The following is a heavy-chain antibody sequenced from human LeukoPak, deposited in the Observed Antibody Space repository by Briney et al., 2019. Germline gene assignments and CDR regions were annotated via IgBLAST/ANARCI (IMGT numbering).Heavy chain of an antibody. CDR2: ISWNSGSI. J-gene: IGHJ5*02. CDR3: AKGYCSSTSCPQTGFDP. Sequence: PGGSLRLSCAASGFTFDDYAMHWVRQAPGKGLEWVSGISWNSGSIGYADSVKGRFTISRDNARNSLYLQMNSLRAEDTALYYCAKGYCSSTSCPQTGFDPWGQGTLVTVSS. D-gene: IGHD2-2*01. CDR1: GFTFDDYA. V-gene: IGHV3-9*01.